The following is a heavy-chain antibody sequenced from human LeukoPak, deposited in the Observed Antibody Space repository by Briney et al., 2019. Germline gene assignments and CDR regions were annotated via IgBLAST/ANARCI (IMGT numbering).Heavy chain of an antibody. J-gene: IGHJ5*02. CDR1: GGSISSGGYS. V-gene: IGHV4-30-4*07. CDR2: IYYSGST. D-gene: IGHD3-22*01. Sequence: PSQTLSLTCAVSGGSISSGGYSWSWIRQPPGKGLEWIGYIYYSGSTYYNPSLKSRVTISVDTSKNQFSLKLSSVTAADTAVYYCARRGYYDSRGWFDPWGQGTLVTVSS. CDR3: ARRGYYDSRGWFDP.